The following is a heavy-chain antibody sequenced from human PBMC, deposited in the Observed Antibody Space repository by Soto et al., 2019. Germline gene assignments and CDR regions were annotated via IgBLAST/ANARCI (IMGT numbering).Heavy chain of an antibody. J-gene: IGHJ4*02. CDR1: GGTFSSYT. CDR3: AGTVFLVVPVYIGVLAQYYFAY. V-gene: IGHV1-69*02. D-gene: IGHD2-2*01. Sequence: GASVKVSCKASGGTFSSYTISWVRQAPGQGLEWMGRIIPILGIANYAQKFQGRVTITADKSTSTAYMELSSLRSEDTAVYYCAGTVFLVVPVYIGVLAQYYFAYWGRGPLVPVS. CDR2: IIPILGIA.